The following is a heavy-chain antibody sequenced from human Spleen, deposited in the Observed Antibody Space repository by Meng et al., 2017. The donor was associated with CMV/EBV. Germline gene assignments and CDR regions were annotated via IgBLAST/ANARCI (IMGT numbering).Heavy chain of an antibody. D-gene: IGHD1-14*01. CDR1: GFVFSSYT. J-gene: IGHJ4*02. V-gene: IGHV3-20*04. CDR2: INWNGGGT. Sequence: GESLKISCTASGFVFSSYTVNWVRQAPGKGPEWVSGINWNGGGTRYADSVKGRFTISRDNAKNSLYLQMNSLRVEDTALYYCARDRPGTPYYFDYWGQGTLVTVSS. CDR3: ARDRPGTPYYFDY.